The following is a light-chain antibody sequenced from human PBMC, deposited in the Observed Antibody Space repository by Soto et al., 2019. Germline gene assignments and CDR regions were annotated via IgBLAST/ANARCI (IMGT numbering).Light chain of an antibody. Sequence: QSALTQPPSASGSPGQSVAISCTGTSSDVGSYVFVSWYQQHPGKAPKLIIYEVTKRPSGVPDRFSGSKSGNPASLTVSGLQVEDEADYYCSLYAGGNNVIFGGGTKLTVL. CDR3: SLYAGGNNVI. V-gene: IGLV2-8*01. J-gene: IGLJ2*01. CDR1: SSDVGSYVF. CDR2: EVT.